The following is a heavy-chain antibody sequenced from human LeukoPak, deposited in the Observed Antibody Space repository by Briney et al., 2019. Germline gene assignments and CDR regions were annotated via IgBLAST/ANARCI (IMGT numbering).Heavy chain of an antibody. Sequence: PSETLSLTCAVSGDSISSSNWWSWVRQPPGKGLEWIGEIYHSWSTNYNPSLKSRVTISVDRSNNKFSLNLSSVTAADTAVYYCARGQLCSGGGCKQRSAFDIWGQGTMVTVSS. D-gene: IGHD2-15*01. J-gene: IGHJ3*02. CDR3: ARGQLCSGGGCKQRSAFDI. CDR2: IYHSWST. V-gene: IGHV4-4*02. CDR1: GDSISSSNW.